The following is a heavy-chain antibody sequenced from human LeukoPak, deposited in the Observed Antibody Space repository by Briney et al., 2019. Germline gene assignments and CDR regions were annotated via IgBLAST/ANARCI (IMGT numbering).Heavy chain of an antibody. CDR1: GGSFGGYY. Sequence: SETLSLTCAVYGGSFGGYYWSWIRQPPGKGLEWIGEINHSGSTNYNPSLKSRVTISVDTSKNQFSLKLSSVTAADTAVYYCARGFRYDSSGYNKGYFDYWGQGTLVTVSS. J-gene: IGHJ4*02. CDR2: INHSGST. D-gene: IGHD3-22*01. CDR3: ARGFRYDSSGYNKGYFDY. V-gene: IGHV4-34*01.